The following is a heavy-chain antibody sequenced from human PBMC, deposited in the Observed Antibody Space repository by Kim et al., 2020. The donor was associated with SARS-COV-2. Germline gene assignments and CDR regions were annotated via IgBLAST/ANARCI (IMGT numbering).Heavy chain of an antibody. CDR1: GGSISSSSYY. Sequence: SETLSLTCTVSGGSISSSSYYWGWIRQPPGKGLEWIGSIYYSGSTYYNPSLKSRVTISVDTSKSQFSLKLSSVTAADTAVYYCARPRYYYDSSGSDYWGQGTLVTVSS. CDR2: IYYSGST. J-gene: IGHJ4*02. D-gene: IGHD3-22*01. V-gene: IGHV4-39*01. CDR3: ARPRYYYDSSGSDY.